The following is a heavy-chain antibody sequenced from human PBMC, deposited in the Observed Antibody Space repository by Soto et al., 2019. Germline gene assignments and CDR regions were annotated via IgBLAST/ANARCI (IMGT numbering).Heavy chain of an antibody. J-gene: IGHJ5*02. CDR2: IYYRSKWHV. D-gene: IGHD2-8*01. CDR1: GDGISSDSVI. Sequence: SQTLSLTCDISGDGISSDSVIWNWIRQSPSRGLEWLGRIYYRSKWHVDYAPSVTSRLTISPDASKNQLSLQLNSVTPEDTAVYYCTRATYTNRFDPWGQGTLVTVSS. CDR3: TRATYTNRFDP. V-gene: IGHV6-1*01.